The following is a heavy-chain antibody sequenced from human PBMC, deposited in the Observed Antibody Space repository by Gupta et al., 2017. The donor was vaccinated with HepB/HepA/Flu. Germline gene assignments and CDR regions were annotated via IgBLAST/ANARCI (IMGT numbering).Heavy chain of an antibody. D-gene: IGHD3-3*01. V-gene: IGHV3-30*18. CDR1: GFIFSNYG. CDR3: AKDSDDYYGFWSGNHYMDV. Sequence: QVQLVESGGGVVQPGRSLRLSCAASGFIFSNYGMHWVRQAPGKGLEWVAIISYDGRNKYYADSVKGRFIISRDNSKNTMYLQLNSLRAEDTAVFYCAKDSDDYYGFWSGNHYMDVWGKGTTVSVSS. J-gene: IGHJ6*03. CDR2: ISYDGRNK.